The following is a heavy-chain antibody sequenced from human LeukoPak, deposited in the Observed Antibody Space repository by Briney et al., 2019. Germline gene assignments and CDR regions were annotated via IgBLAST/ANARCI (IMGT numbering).Heavy chain of an antibody. Sequence: SETLSLTCTVSGGSISSSSYYWGWIRQPPGKGLEWIRSIYYSWSTYYNPSLKSRVTISVDTSKNQFSLKLSSVTDADTEVYYCERAVESDFWSGYYTGGYYYMDVWGTGTTVTVSS. CDR3: ERAVESDFWSGYYTGGYYYMDV. V-gene: IGHV4-39*07. CDR1: GGSISSSSYY. D-gene: IGHD3-3*01. CDR2: IYYSWST. J-gene: IGHJ6*03.